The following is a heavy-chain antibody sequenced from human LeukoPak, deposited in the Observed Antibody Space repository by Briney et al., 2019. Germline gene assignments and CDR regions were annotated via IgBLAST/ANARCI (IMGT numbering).Heavy chain of an antibody. V-gene: IGHV4-4*02. CDR2: IYHSGST. D-gene: IGHD2-15*01. J-gene: IGHJ6*03. Sequence: PSETLSLTCAVSGGSISSRNWWSWVRQPPGKGLEWIGEIYHSGSTNYNPSLKSRVTISVDTSKNQFSLKLSSVTAADTAVYYCARGYCSGGSCYSYYYYNYMDVWGKGTTVTISS. CDR3: ARGYCSGGSCYSYYYYNYMDV. CDR1: GGSISSRNW.